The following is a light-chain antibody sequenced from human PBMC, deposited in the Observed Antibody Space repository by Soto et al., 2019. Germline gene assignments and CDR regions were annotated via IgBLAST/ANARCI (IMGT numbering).Light chain of an antibody. CDR2: SNN. Sequence: QSVLTQPPSASGTPGQRVTISCSGSRSNIGSNTVNWYQQLPGRAPKVLIYSNNHRPSGVPDRFSGSRSGTSASLAISGLQSEDEADYYCAAWDGSLNGVLFGGGTKLTVL. J-gene: IGLJ2*01. CDR3: AAWDGSLNGVL. CDR1: RSNIGSNT. V-gene: IGLV1-44*01.